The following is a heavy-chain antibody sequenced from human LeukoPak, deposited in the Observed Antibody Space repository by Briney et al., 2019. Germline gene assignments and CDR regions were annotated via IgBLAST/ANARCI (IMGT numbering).Heavy chain of an antibody. CDR1: GFTFSSFT. J-gene: IGHJ4*02. V-gene: IGHV3-30-3*01. CDR2: ISFDGSNK. D-gene: IGHD3/OR15-3a*01. Sequence: GGSLRLSCAASGFTFSSFTMHWVRQAPGKGLEWVAVISFDGSNKYYADSVKGRFTISRDNSKNTLYLQMNSLSTEDTAVYYCAGELARGIWTFIYTFDYWGQGTLVTVSS. CDR3: AGELARGIWTFIYTFDY.